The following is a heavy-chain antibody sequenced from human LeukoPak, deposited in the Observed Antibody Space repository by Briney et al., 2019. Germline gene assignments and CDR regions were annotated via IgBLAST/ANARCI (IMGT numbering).Heavy chain of an antibody. CDR3: VRDPDALDY. Sequence: GGSLRLSCAASGFAVSSNHVNWVRQAPGKGLEWVSYIRSSGYPIHYADSVKGRFTISRDNAKSSVYLQMNSLRDEDTAVYYCVRDPDALDYWGQGTLVTVSS. CDR2: IRSSGYPI. V-gene: IGHV3-48*02. CDR1: GFAVSSNH. J-gene: IGHJ4*02.